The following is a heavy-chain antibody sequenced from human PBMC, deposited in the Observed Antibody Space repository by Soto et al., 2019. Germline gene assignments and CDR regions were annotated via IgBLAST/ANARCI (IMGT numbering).Heavy chain of an antibody. CDR3: ARGPPMGY. CDR1: GGSISSYY. D-gene: IGHD3-10*01. CDR2: IYHSGST. V-gene: IGHV4-4*09. J-gene: IGHJ4*02. Sequence: PSETLSLTCTVSGGSISSYYWSWIRQPPGKGLEWIGYIYHSGSTNYNPSLKSRVTISVDTSKNQFSLKLSSVTAADTAVYYCARGPPMGYWGQGTLVTVSS.